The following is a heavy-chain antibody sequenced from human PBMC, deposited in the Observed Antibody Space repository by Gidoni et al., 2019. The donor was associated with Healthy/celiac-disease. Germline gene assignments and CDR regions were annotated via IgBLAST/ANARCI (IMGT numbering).Heavy chain of an antibody. CDR1: GFTFSSYG. V-gene: IGHV3-30*18. D-gene: IGHD5-18*01. CDR3: AKDRRGYPDY. CDR2: ISYDGSNK. Sequence: QVQLVESGGGVVQPGRFLRLSSAASGFTFSSYGMHWVRQAPGKGLEWVAVISYDGSNKYYADSVKGRFTISRDNSKNTLYLQMNSLRAEDTAVYYCAKDRRGYPDYWGQGTLVTVSS. J-gene: IGHJ4*02.